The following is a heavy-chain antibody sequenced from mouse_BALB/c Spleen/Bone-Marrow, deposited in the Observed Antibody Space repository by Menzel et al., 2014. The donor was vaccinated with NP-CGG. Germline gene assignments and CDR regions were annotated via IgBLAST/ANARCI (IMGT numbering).Heavy chain of an antibody. J-gene: IGHJ4*01. CDR3: TRLPH. V-gene: IGHV1S81*02. CDR1: GYTFTSYH. CDR2: INPSNGGT. D-gene: IGHD5-1*01. Sequence: QVPLQQSGGELVKPGASVKLSCKASGYTFTSYHMYWVKQRPGQGLEWIGEINPSNGGTNFNEKFKSRATLTVDKSSSTAYMQLSSLTSEDSAVYYCTRLPHWGQGTSVTVSS.